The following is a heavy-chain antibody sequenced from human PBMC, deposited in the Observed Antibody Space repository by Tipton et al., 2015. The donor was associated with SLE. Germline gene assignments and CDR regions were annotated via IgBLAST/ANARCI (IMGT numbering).Heavy chain of an antibody. CDR1: GGSISSYY. CDR3: ARFQGNWNWFDP. D-gene: IGHD1-20*01. CDR2: IDYSGST. V-gene: IGHV4-59*01. Sequence: TLSLTCTVSGGSISSYYWSWIRQPPGKGLEWIGHIDYSGSTNYNPSLKSRVTISVDTSKNQFSLQLCSVTAADTAVYYCARFQGNWNWFDPWGQGTLVTFSS. J-gene: IGHJ5*02.